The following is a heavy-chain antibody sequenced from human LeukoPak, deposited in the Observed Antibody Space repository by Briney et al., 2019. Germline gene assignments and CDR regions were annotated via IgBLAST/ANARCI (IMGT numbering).Heavy chain of an antibody. J-gene: IGHJ5*02. Sequence: SETLSVTCTVSGGSISSYYWSWLRQPPGNGLEWIGYIYYSGSTNYNPSLKSRVTISVDTSKNQFSLKLSSVTAADTAVYYCARSSGWSGFDPWGQGTLVTVSS. D-gene: IGHD6-19*01. CDR3: ARSSGWSGFDP. CDR2: IYYSGST. V-gene: IGHV4-59*01. CDR1: GGSISSYY.